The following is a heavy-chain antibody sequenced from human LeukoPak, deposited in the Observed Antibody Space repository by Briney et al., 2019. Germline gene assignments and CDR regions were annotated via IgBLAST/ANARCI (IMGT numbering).Heavy chain of an antibody. J-gene: IGHJ6*02. Sequence: SETLSLTCTVSGGSISSYYWSWTRRPPGKGLEWIAYIYYSASTNYNPFLKSRVTISVDTSKNQFSLKLSSVTAADTAVYYCARDLPELRAPYRYYGMDVWGQGTTVTVSS. CDR2: IYYSAST. CDR1: GGSISSYY. D-gene: IGHD1-7*01. CDR3: ARDLPELRAPYRYYGMDV. V-gene: IGHV4-59*01.